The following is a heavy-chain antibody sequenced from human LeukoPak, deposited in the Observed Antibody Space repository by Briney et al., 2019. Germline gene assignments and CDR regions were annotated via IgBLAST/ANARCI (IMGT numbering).Heavy chain of an antibody. V-gene: IGHV3-7*01. CDR2: INEGGSVK. Sequence: GGSLRLSCAASGFTFGSYCMSWVRQAPGKGLEWVANINEGGSVKYYVDSVKGRVTISRDNAKKSLSLHMNNLRAEDTAVYYCARVDYVWGTYRYTCDYWGQGTLVTVSS. CDR3: ARVDYVWGTYRYTCDY. CDR1: GFTFGSYC. J-gene: IGHJ4*02. D-gene: IGHD3-16*02.